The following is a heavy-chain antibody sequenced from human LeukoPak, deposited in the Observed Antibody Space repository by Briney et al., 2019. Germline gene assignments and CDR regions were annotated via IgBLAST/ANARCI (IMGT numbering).Heavy chain of an antibody. CDR3: AKDLSYYGMDV. CDR2: ISYDGSNK. J-gene: IGHJ6*02. CDR1: GFTFSSYG. V-gene: IGHV3-30*18. D-gene: IGHD3-9*01. Sequence: GGSLRLSCAASGFTFSSYGMHWVRQAPGKGLEWVAVISYDGSNKYYADSVKGRFTISRDNSKNTLYLQMNSLRAEDTAVYYCAKDLSYYGMDVWGQGTTVTVSS.